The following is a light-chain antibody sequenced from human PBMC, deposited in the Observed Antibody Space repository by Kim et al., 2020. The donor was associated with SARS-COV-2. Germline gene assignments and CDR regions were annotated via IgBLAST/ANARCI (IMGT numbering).Light chain of an antibody. CDR2: DAS. V-gene: IGKV1-5*01. CDR3: QLYSRSFRYT. CDR1: RIINSV. Sequence: ATLGDRGTINLWASRIINSVLALDQLKPRKAPKLLIYDASTLQTGLPSRFSGGGSETEFTLTISSLQPDDLATYYCQLYSRSFRYTFGQGTKLEI. J-gene: IGKJ2*01.